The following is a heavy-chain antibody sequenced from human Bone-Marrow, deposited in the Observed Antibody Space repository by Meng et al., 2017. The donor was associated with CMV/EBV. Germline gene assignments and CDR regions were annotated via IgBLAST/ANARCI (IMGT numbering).Heavy chain of an antibody. CDR3: ARVSGAYCGADCNADF. CDR2: ISYDGVTE. D-gene: IGHD2-21*01. Sequence: GGSLRLSCAASGFSFSSHAIYWVRQAPGRGLEWVTTISYDGVTEYYADSVKGRFTISRENSKNTLYLQMSSLRAEDTAVYYCARVSGAYCGADCNADFWGQGTRVTGYS. V-gene: IGHV3-30-3*01. CDR1: GFSFSSHA. J-gene: IGHJ4*02.